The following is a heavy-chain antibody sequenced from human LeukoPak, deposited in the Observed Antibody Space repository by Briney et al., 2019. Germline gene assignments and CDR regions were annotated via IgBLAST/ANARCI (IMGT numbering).Heavy chain of an antibody. Sequence: GRSLRLSCATSGFTFSRYAMHWVRQAPGKGLEWVALISYDANIGSNKYYADSVKGRFTISRDNSKNTLYLQMNSLRAEDTAVYYCARQYCSSTSCYSNYYYGMDVWGQGTTVTVSS. J-gene: IGHJ6*02. CDR3: ARQYCSSTSCYSNYYYGMDV. V-gene: IGHV3-30-3*01. CDR2: ISYDANIGSNK. D-gene: IGHD2-2*02. CDR1: GFTFSRYA.